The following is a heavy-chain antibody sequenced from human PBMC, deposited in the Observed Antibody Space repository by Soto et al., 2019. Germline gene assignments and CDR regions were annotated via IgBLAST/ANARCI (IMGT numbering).Heavy chain of an antibody. CDR2: INPNSGGT. V-gene: IGHV1-2*04. CDR1: GYTFTGYY. CDR3: ARQKIGLVVITTHYYYGMDV. J-gene: IGHJ6*02. D-gene: IGHD3-22*01. Sequence: QVQLVQSGAEVKKPGASVKVSCKASGYTFTGYYMHWVRQAPGQGLEWMGWINPNSGGTNYAQKFQGWVTMTRHTAISTAYMELSRLTSGDTAVYYCARQKIGLVVITTHYYYGMDVWGQGTTVTVSS.